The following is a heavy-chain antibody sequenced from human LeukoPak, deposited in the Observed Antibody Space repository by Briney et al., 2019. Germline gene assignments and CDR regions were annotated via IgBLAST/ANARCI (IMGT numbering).Heavy chain of an antibody. J-gene: IGHJ4*02. CDR3: ATNRGYSYGSLFVPFDH. CDR1: GYTFTSYD. Sequence: ASVKVSCKASGYTFTSYDINWVRQATGPGLEWMGWMNPNSGGTNYAQKFQGRVTMTRDTSISTAYMELSRLRSDDTAVYYCATNRGYSYGSLFVPFDHWGQGTLVTVSS. CDR2: MNPNSGGT. V-gene: IGHV1-2*02. D-gene: IGHD5-18*01.